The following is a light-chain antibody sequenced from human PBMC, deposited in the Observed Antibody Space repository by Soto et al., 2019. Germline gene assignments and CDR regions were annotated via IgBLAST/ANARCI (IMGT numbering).Light chain of an antibody. CDR2: ATS. V-gene: IGKV3-20*01. CDR1: QSVSSSF. J-gene: IGKJ2*01. CDR3: HQYGDSPQT. Sequence: EVVLTQSPGTLSLSPGERATLSCRASQSVSSSFLAWYQQKPGQAPRLLIYATSTGATGVPARFRGSGSGTDFTLTISSLEPEDSAVYFCHQYGDSPQTFGQGTKVEIK.